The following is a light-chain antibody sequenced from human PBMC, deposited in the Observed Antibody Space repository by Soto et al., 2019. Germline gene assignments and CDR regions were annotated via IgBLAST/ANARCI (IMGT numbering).Light chain of an antibody. V-gene: IGLV2-14*03. CDR2: DII. CDR1: SSDVGAYIF. CDR3: VSFTTSRSYV. J-gene: IGLJ1*01. Sequence: QSALTQPASVSGSPGQSITISCTGTSSDVGAYIFVSWYQQHPGKAPKLMIYDIINRPSGVSNRFSGSKSGNTASLTIYGLQAEDEAAYYCVSFTTSRSYVFGTGTKVTVL.